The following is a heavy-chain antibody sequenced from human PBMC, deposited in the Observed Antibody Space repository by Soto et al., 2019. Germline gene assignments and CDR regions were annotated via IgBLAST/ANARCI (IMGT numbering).Heavy chain of an antibody. Sequence: ASVKVSCKASGGTFSSYAISWVRQAPGQGLEWMGGIIPILGTANYAQKFQGRVTITADESTSTAYMELSSLRSEDTAVYYCARERGYSYGYSTGYYYGMDVWGQGTTVTVSS. CDR2: IIPILGTA. J-gene: IGHJ6*02. CDR1: GGTFSSYA. CDR3: ARERGYSYGYSTGYYYGMDV. V-gene: IGHV1-69*13. D-gene: IGHD5-18*01.